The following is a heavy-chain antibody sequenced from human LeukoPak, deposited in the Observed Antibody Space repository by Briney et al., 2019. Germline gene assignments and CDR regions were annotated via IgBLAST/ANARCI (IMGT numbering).Heavy chain of an antibody. V-gene: IGHV1-24*01. CDR2: FDPEDGET. Sequence: ASVKVSCKVSGYTLTELSMHWVRQAPGKGLEWMGGFDPEDGETIDAQKFQGRVTMTEDTSTDTAYMELSSLRSEDTAVYYCATRVITMVRGVMDVWGKGTTVTISS. J-gene: IGHJ6*04. CDR3: ATRVITMVRGVMDV. CDR1: GYTLTELS. D-gene: IGHD3-10*01.